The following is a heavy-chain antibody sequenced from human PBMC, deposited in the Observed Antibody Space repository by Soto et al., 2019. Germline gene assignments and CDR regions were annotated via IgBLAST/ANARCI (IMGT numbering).Heavy chain of an antibody. CDR3: ARTPDVGTVTNLTPYYFDY. Sequence: QVQLVQSGAEVKKPGSSVKVSCKASGGTFSSYTISWVRQAPGQGLEWMGRIIPILGIANYAQKFQGRVTITAYKSTSTAYMELSSLRSEDTAVYYCARTPDVGTVTNLTPYYFDYWGQGTLVTVSS. D-gene: IGHD4-17*01. CDR2: IIPILGIA. V-gene: IGHV1-69*02. CDR1: GGTFSSYT. J-gene: IGHJ4*02.